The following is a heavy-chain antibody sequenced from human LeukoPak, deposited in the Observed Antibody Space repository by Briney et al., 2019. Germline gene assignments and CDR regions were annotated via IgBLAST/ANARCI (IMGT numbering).Heavy chain of an antibody. Sequence: SETLSLTCTVSGGSISSYCWSWIRQPAGKGLEWIGRIYTSGSTNYNPSLKSRVTMSVDTSKNQFSLNLTSVTAADTAVYYCAREYGSGSEFDPWGQGTLVTVSS. CDR1: GGSISSYC. CDR2: IYTSGST. J-gene: IGHJ5*02. V-gene: IGHV4-4*07. CDR3: AREYGSGSEFDP. D-gene: IGHD3-10*01.